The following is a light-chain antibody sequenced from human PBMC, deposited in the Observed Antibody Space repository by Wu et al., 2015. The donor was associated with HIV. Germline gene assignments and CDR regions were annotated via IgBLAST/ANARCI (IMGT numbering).Light chain of an antibody. Sequence: EIVLTQSPGTLSLSPGERVTLSCRASQTVSDNYLSWYQQRPGQAPRLLIYGASSRATGIPDRFSGSGSATDFTLTISRLEPEDFAVYSCQQYDNWPRTFGQGTKVE. V-gene: IGKV3-20*01. CDR3: QQYDNWPRT. CDR1: QTVSDNY. CDR2: GAS. J-gene: IGKJ1*01.